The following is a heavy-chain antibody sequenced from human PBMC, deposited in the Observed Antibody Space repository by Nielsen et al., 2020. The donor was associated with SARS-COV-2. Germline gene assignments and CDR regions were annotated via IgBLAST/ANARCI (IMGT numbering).Heavy chain of an antibody. J-gene: IGHJ4*02. Sequence: SETLSLTCTVSGGSISRDYWSWIRQPPGGQLEWIGYMFYNGRTNYSPSLKGRVTISLGTSRSQFSLKLKSVTSADTAVYYCARGYYNVDYWGRGTLVAVAS. CDR1: GGSISRDY. V-gene: IGHV4-59*01. CDR2: MFYNGRT. D-gene: IGHD3-10*01. CDR3: ARGYYNVDY.